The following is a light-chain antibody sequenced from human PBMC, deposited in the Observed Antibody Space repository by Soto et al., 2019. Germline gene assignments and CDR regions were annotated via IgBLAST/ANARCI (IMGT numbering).Light chain of an antibody. V-gene: IGLV6-57*04. J-gene: IGLJ3*02. CDR2: EDN. CDR1: SGSIASNY. Sequence: NFMLTQPLSVSESPGKTVTICCTRSSGSIASNYVQWYQQRPGSAPTTVIYEDNQRPSGVPDRFSGSIDSTSNSASLTISGLKTEEEADYYCQSYDSSNWVFGGGTKLTVL. CDR3: QSYDSSNWV.